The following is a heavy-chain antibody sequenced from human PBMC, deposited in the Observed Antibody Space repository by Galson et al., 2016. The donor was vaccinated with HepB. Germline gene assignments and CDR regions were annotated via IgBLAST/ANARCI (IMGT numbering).Heavy chain of an antibody. CDR3: VRPRGVSGWPPFFDN. CDR1: GFTFSSNW. Sequence: SLRLSCATSGFTFSSNWMSWVRQAPGKGLEWVSAISATGGSEYYADSVKGRFTISRDNSKNTRYLQMDSLRMEDTAVYYCVRPRGVSGWPPFFDNWGQGTLVTVSS. D-gene: IGHD3-10*01. V-gene: IGHV3-23*01. CDR2: ISATGGSE. J-gene: IGHJ4*02.